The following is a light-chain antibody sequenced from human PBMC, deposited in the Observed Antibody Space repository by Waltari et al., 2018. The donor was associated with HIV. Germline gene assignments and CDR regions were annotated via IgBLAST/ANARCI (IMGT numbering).Light chain of an antibody. CDR3: SSYTASGSVI. CDR2: EGT. V-gene: IGLV2-14*03. CDR1: TFHSTS. J-gene: IGLJ2*01. Sequence: QSALTQPASVSGSPGPSVTLSCTRPTFHSTSVSRYQQHPATAPKLIIFEGTYRPSGVSNRFSGSKSGNTASLTISGLQGEDEAHYYCSSYTASGSVIFGGGTNLTVL.